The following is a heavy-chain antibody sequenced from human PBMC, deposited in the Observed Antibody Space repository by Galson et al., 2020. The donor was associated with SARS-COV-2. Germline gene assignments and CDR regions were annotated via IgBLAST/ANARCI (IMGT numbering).Heavy chain of an antibody. V-gene: IGHV3-21*01. Sequence: NSGGSLRLSCAASGFTFSSYSMNWVRQAPGKGLEWVSSISSSSSYIYYADSVKGRFTISRDNAKNSLYLQMNSLRAEDTAVYYCARVRGNWKGYYYYMDVWGKGTTVTVSS. CDR3: ARVRGNWKGYYYYMDV. D-gene: IGHD1-1*01. CDR1: GFTFSSYS. CDR2: ISSSSSYI. J-gene: IGHJ6*03.